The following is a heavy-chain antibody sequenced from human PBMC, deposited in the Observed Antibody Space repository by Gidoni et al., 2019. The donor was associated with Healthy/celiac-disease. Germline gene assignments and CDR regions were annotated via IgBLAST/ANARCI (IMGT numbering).Heavy chain of an antibody. CDR1: GYPLTELS. CDR3: ATGCRDGYNYLRYYFDY. Sequence: QVQLVQSGAEVKKPGASVKVSCKVSGYPLTELSMHWVRQAPGKGLEWMGGFDPEDGETIYAQKFQGRVTMTEDTSTDTAYMELSSLRSEDTAVYYCATGCRDGYNYLRYYFDYWGQGTLVTVSS. V-gene: IGHV1-24*01. D-gene: IGHD5-12*01. CDR2: FDPEDGET. J-gene: IGHJ4*02.